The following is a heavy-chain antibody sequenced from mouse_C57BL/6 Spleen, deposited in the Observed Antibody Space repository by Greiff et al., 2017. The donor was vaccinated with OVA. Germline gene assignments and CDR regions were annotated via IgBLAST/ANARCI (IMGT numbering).Heavy chain of an antibody. D-gene: IGHD2-2*01. CDR2: ISYDGSN. J-gene: IGHJ2*01. V-gene: IGHV3-6*01. CDR1: GYSITSGYY. Sequence: EVKLMESGPGLVKPSQSLSLTCSVTGYSITSGYYWNWIRQFPGNKLEWMGYISYDGSNNYNPSLKNRISITRDTSKNQFFLKLNSVTTEDTATYYCARALGYGYLYFDYWGQGTTLTVSS. CDR3: ARALGYGYLYFDY.